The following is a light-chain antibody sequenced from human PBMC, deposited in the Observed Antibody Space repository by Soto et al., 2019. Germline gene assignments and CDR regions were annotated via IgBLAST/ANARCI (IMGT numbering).Light chain of an antibody. J-gene: IGKJ1*01. CDR3: QQYGSSPPT. CDR2: GAS. V-gene: IGKV3-20*01. CDR1: QSLTNNY. Sequence: ENLFTQSPGTLSMSQGERATLSCRASQSLTNNYLAWYQQKPGQAPRLLIYGASSRATGIPDRFSGSGSGTDFTLTISRLVPEDFAVYYCQQYGSSPPTFGQGTNVDIK.